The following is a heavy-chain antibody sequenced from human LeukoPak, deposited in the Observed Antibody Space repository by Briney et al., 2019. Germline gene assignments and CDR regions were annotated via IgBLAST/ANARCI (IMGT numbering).Heavy chain of an antibody. CDR2: IYYSGST. D-gene: IGHD4-23*01. Sequence: SETLSLTCTVSGGSISSSSYYWGWIRQPPGKGLEWIGSIYYSGSTYYNPSLKSRVTISVDTSKNQFTLKLSSVTAADTAVYYCARHTTSYGDNWGYYFDYWGQGTLVTVSS. V-gene: IGHV4-39*01. CDR3: ARHTTSYGDNWGYYFDY. CDR1: GGSISSSSYY. J-gene: IGHJ4*02.